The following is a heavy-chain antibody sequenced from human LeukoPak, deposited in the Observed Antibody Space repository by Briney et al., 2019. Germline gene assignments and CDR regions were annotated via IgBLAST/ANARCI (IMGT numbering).Heavy chain of an antibody. J-gene: IGHJ3*02. V-gene: IGHV1-2*02. CDR1: GYTFTGYD. D-gene: IGHD6-13*01. CDR2: INPNSGGT. Sequence: ASVKVSCKASGYTFTGYDMNWVRQAPGQGLEWMGWINPNSGGTKYAQKFQGRVTMTRDTSISTAYMELSRLRSDDTAVYYCARVREGSWYVFDIWGQGTMVTVS. CDR3: ARVREGSWYVFDI.